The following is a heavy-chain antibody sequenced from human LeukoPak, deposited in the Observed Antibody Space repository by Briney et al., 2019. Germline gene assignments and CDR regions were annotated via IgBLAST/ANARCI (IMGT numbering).Heavy chain of an antibody. CDR2: INHSGST. D-gene: IGHD3-22*01. V-gene: IGHV4-34*01. Sequence: SETLSLTCAVYGGSFSGYYWSWIRQPPGKGLEWIGEINHSGSTNYNPSLKSRVTISVDTSKNQFSLKLSSVTAADTAVYYCAGGPHYYDSSGYYYNYYYYGMDVWGQGTTVTVSS. CDR1: GGSFSGYY. J-gene: IGHJ6*02. CDR3: AGGPHYYDSSGYYYNYYYYGMDV.